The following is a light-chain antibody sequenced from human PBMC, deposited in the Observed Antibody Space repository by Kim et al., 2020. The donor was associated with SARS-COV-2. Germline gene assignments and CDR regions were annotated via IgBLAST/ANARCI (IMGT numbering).Light chain of an antibody. V-gene: IGLV1-47*01. CDR1: SSNIGSNY. CDR2: RNN. Sequence: QSVLTQPPSASGTPGQRVTISCSGSSSNIGSNYVYWYQQLPGTAPKLLIYRNNQRPSGVPDRFSGSKSGTSASLAISGLRSEDEADYYCAAWDDSLSGWVFCGRTQLTVL. J-gene: IGLJ3*02. CDR3: AAWDDSLSGWV.